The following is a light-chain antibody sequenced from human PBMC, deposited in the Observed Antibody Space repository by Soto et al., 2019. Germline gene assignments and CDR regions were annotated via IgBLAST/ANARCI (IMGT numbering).Light chain of an antibody. V-gene: IGKV1-33*01. CDR2: DAS. CDR1: QDITNY. Sequence: DIQMTQSPSSLSASVGDRISITCQASQDITNYINWYQQKPGKAPKLLMKDASILETGVPSRFSGSRSGANFNLTITSLRPEDIATYYCQHFRTFGQGTKVEIK. J-gene: IGKJ1*01. CDR3: QHFRT.